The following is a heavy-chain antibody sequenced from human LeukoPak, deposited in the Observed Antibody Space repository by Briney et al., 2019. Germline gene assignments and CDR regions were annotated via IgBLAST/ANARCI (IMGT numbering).Heavy chain of an antibody. CDR2: IIPIFGTA. CDR3: ARDRPRYCSSTSCLDYYYYGMDV. D-gene: IGHD2-2*01. J-gene: IGHJ6*02. V-gene: IGHV1-69*13. CDR1: GYTFISYG. Sequence: SVKVSCKASGYTFISYGFSWVRQAPGQGLEWMGGIIPIFGTANYAQKFQGRVTITADESTSTAYMELSSLRSEDTAVYYCARDRPRYCSSTSCLDYYYYGMDVWGQGTTVTVSS.